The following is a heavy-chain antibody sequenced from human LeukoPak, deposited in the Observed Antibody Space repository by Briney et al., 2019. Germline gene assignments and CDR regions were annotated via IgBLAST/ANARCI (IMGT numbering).Heavy chain of an antibody. CDR3: ARVGYYESSGYYEY. CDR1: GYTLTDYY. V-gene: IGHV1-2*06. D-gene: IGHD3-22*01. Sequence: ASVNVSCKASGYTLTDYYMHWVRQAPGQGLEWMGRINPNSGGTNYAQKCQGRVTMTRDTSISTVYMELGRLSSDDTAVYYCARVGYYESSGYYEYWGQGTLVTVSS. CDR2: INPNSGGT. J-gene: IGHJ4*02.